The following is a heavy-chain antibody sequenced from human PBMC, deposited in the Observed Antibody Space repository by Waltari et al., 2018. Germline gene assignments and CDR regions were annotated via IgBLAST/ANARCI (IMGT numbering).Heavy chain of an antibody. CDR2: ISSVGSTI. Sequence: RLAPGKGLDWISYISSVGSTIYYADSVKGRFTISRDNAKNSLYLQMNSLRAEDTAVYYCARGVTSYYYGSGNWFDPWGQGTLVTVSS. CDR3: ARGVTSYYYGSGNWFDP. D-gene: IGHD3-10*01. V-gene: IGHV3-48*03. J-gene: IGHJ5*02.